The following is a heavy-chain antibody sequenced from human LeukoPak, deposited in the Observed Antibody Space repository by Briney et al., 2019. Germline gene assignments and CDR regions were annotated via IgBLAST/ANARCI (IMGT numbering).Heavy chain of an antibody. CDR1: GFTFSSYA. V-gene: IGHV3-23*01. CDR3: AKAAPPGFLPPFDY. D-gene: IGHD3-10*01. CDR2: ISGSGGST. Sequence: PGGSLRLSCAASGFTFSSYAMSWARQAPGKGLEWVSAISGSGGSTYYADSVRGRFTISRDNSKNTLYLQMNSLRAGDTAVYYCAKAAPPGFLPPFDYWGQGTLVTVSS. J-gene: IGHJ4*02.